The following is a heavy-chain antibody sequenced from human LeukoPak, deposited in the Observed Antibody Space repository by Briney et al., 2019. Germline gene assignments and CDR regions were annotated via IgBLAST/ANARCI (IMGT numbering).Heavy chain of an antibody. CDR1: GGTFSSSA. CDR2: IIPIFGTA. V-gene: IGHV1-69*13. D-gene: IGHD5-18*01. J-gene: IGHJ4*02. CDR3: AREDVDTAMGMNFDY. Sequence: GASVKVSCKASGGTFSSSAISWVRQAPGQGLEWMGGIIPIFGTANYAQEFQGRVTITADESTSTAYMELSSLRSEDTAVYYCAREDVDTAMGMNFDYWGQGTLVTVSS.